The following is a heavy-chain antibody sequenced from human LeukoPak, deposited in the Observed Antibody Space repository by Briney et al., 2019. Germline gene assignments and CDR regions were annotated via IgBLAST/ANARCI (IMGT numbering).Heavy chain of an antibody. CDR3: ASVDYYDSSGYYAYGGR. CDR2: IIPIFGTA. V-gene: IGHV1-69*05. D-gene: IGHD3-22*01. J-gene: IGHJ4*02. CDR1: GGTFSSYA. Sequence: SVKVSCKASGGTFSSYAISWVRQAPGQGLEWMGRIIPIFGTANYAQKFQGRVTITTDESTSTAYMEQRSLRSEDTAVYYCASVDYYDSSGYYAYGGRWGQGTLVTVSS.